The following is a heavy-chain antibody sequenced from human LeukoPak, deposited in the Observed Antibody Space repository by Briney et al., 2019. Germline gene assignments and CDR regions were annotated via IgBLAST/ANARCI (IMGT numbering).Heavy chain of an antibody. CDR3: AKGLGGDWSGTDAFDI. CDR2: ISYDGSNK. J-gene: IGHJ3*02. V-gene: IGHV3-30*18. D-gene: IGHD2-21*02. CDR1: GFTFSSYG. Sequence: GGSLRLSCAASGFTFSSYGMHWARQAPGKGLEWVAVISYDGSNKYYADSVKGRFTISRDNSKNTLYLQMNSLRAEDTAVYYCAKGLGGDWSGTDAFDIWGQGTMVTVSS.